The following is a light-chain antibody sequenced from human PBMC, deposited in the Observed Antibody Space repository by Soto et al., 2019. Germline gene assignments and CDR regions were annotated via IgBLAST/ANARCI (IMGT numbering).Light chain of an antibody. CDR3: AAWDDSLSGRV. CDR2: RNN. Sequence: QSVLTQPPSASETPGQRVSISCSGNSSNIGSNYVYWYQQFAGTAPKLLIYRNNQRPSGVPDRFSGSKSGTSASLAISGLRSEDEADYFCAAWDDSLSGRVFGGGTEVTVL. V-gene: IGLV1-47*01. J-gene: IGLJ2*01. CDR1: SSNIGSNY.